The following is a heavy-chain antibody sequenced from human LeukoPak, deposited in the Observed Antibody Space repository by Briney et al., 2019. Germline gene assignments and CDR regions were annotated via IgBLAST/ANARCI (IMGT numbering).Heavy chain of an antibody. CDR3: ARGWDSSGWFDY. J-gene: IGHJ4*02. CDR1: GGSFSGYY. D-gene: IGHD6-19*01. V-gene: IGHV4-34*01. CDR2: IDHSGST. Sequence: PSETLSLTCAVYGGSFSGYYWSWIRQPPGKGLEWIGEIDHSGSTNYNPSLKRRVTISVDTSKNQFSLKLSSVTAADTAVYYCARGWDSSGWFDYWGQGTLVTVSS.